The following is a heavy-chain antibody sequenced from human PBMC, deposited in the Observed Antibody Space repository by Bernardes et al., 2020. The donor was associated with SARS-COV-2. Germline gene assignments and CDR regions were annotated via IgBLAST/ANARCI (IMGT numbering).Heavy chain of an antibody. Sequence: SGPTLVKPTQTLTLTCTFSGFSLTTSGVGVGWIRQPPGGAMEWLALIYWNDEKRYSPSLKSRLTITKDTSKNQVFLTMTNMDPVDTATYYCVHRLRTPGYFDLWGRGTLVTVSS. J-gene: IGHJ2*01. CDR3: VHRLRTPGYFDL. CDR1: GFSLTTSGVG. CDR2: IYWNDEK. V-gene: IGHV2-5*01.